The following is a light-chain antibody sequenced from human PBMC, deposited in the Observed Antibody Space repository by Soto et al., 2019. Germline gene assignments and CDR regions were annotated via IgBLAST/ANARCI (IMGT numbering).Light chain of an antibody. J-gene: IGKJ1*01. CDR3: HQDFNLPWT. V-gene: IGKV3-20*01. Sequence: NVLTQSPGTLSLSPGERATLSCRASQSVSNNYLAWYQQKPGQAPRLLIYGASNRATGIPVRFSGSGSGTDFTLTISSLQPEDFAVYFCHQDFNLPWTFGQGTKVDIK. CDR1: QSVSNNY. CDR2: GAS.